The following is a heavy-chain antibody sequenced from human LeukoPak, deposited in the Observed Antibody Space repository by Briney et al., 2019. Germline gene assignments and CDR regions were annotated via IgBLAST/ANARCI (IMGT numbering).Heavy chain of an antibody. CDR1: GFTFSSYG. D-gene: IGHD3-3*01. J-gene: IGHJ3*02. V-gene: IGHV3-33*01. Sequence: GRSLRLSCAASGFTFSSYGMHWVRQAPGKGLEWVAVIWYDGSNKYYADSVKGRFTISRDNSKNTLYLQMNSLRAEDTAVYYCARGTPNYDFWSGYYHDAFDIWGQGTMVTVSS. CDR3: ARGTPNYDFWSGYYHDAFDI. CDR2: IWYDGSNK.